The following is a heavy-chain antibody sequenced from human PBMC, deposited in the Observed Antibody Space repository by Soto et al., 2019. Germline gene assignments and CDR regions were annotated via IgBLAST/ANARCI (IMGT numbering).Heavy chain of an antibody. J-gene: IGHJ4*02. V-gene: IGHV1-69*13. CDR2: IIPIFGTA. Sequence: SVKVSCKASGGTFSSYAISWVRQAPGQGLEWMGGIIPIFGTANYAQKFQGRVTITADESTSTAYMELSSLRSEDTAVYYCASRRCGGDCFPLFFDYWGQRPLFTVSP. D-gene: IGHD2-21*02. CDR1: GGTFSSYA. CDR3: ASRRCGGDCFPLFFDY.